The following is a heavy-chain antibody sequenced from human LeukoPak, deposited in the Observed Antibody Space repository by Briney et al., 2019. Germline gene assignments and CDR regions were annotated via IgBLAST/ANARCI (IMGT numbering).Heavy chain of an antibody. CDR3: ARHRAEMATITDGAFDI. Sequence: SETLSLTCTVSGSPIGTYSWSWIRQPPGKGLEWVGYIYATGSTQYNPSHNGRVTSSLDTTRNHLSLRLRSVTAADAAVFCCARHRAEMATITDGAFDIWGQGTMVTVSS. D-gene: IGHD5-24*01. V-gene: IGHV4-4*09. J-gene: IGHJ3*02. CDR1: GSPIGTYS. CDR2: IYATGST.